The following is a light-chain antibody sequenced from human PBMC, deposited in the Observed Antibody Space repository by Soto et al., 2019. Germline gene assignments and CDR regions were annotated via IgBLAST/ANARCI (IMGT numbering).Light chain of an antibody. CDR3: QQYSTYPIT. CDR1: QSVTTW. V-gene: IGKV1-5*03. Sequence: DIQMTQSPSTLSASVGDRVTITCRASQSVTTWLAWYQQKPGKAPKLLIYKASNLESGLPSRFTGSGSGTEFTLTICSLQSDDFATYYCQQYSTYPITYGQGTRLEIK. J-gene: IGKJ5*01. CDR2: KAS.